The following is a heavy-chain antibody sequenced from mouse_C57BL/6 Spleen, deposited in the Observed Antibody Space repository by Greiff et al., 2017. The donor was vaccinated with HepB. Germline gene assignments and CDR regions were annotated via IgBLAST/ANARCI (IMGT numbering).Heavy chain of an antibody. Sequence: EVQRVESGGDLVKPGGSLKLSCAASGFTFSSYGMSWVRQTPDKRLEWVATISSGGSYTYYPDSVKGRFTISRDNAKNTLYLQMSSLKSEDTAMYYCARLDYYGSSYRGYAMDYWGQGTSVTVSS. CDR1: GFTFSSYG. CDR2: ISSGGSYT. CDR3: ARLDYYGSSYRGYAMDY. V-gene: IGHV5-6*01. D-gene: IGHD1-1*01. J-gene: IGHJ4*01.